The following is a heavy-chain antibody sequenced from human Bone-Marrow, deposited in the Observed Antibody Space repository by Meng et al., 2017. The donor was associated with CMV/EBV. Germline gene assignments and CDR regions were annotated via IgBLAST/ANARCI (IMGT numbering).Heavy chain of an antibody. CDR2: IIPIFGTA. Sequence: SENVSCKASGGTFSSYPISWVRQAPGQGLEWMGGIIPIFGTANYAQKFQGRVTITTDESTRTVYMELSSLRSEDTAVYYCARASHEYSTPRWETYYYYGMDVWGQGTTVTVSS. J-gene: IGHJ6*02. V-gene: IGHV1-69*05. CDR3: ARASHEYSTPRWETYYYYGMDV. CDR1: GGTFSSYP. D-gene: IGHD6-6*01.